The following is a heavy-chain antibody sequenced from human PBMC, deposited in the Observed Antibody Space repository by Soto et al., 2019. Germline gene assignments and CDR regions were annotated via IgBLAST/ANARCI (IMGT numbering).Heavy chain of an antibody. D-gene: IGHD3-16*01. CDR1: GYTFTSYG. CDR3: ARELNGLGFGP. V-gene: IGHV1-18*01. CDR2: ISAYNGNT. Sequence: APVKGSCQSSGYTFTSYGISWVRQAPGQGLEWMGWISAYNGNTNYAQKLQGRVTMTTDTSTSTAYMELRSLRSDDTAVYYCARELNGLGFGPWVTGTLITV. J-gene: IGHJ5*02.